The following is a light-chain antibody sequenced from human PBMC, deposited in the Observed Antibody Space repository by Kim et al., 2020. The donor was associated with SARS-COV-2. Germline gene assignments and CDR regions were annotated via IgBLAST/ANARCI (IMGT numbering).Light chain of an antibody. V-gene: IGKV3-15*01. J-gene: IGKJ4*01. CDR2: GAS. CDR1: QSVGSH. CDR3: QQYDDWPPLT. Sequence: SPGERITLSCRASQSVGSHLAWYQQRPGHAPRLLIYGASMRAAGIPSKFSGSGSGTEFTLTISSLQSEDFAVYYCQQYDDWPPLTFGGGTKVDIK.